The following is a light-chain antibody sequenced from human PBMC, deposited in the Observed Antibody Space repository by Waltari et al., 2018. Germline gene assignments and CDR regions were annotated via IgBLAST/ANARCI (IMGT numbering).Light chain of an antibody. CDR2: EVP. CDR1: SSDVGGYNY. Sequence: QSALTQPPSASGSPGQSVTISCTGTSSDVGGYNYVSWYQQHPGKAPKLMIYEVPKRPSGVPDRSSGPKSGNTASLTVSGLQAEDEADCCCSSYAGSNKGVFGGGTKLTVL. CDR3: SSYAGSNKGV. V-gene: IGLV2-8*01. J-gene: IGLJ3*02.